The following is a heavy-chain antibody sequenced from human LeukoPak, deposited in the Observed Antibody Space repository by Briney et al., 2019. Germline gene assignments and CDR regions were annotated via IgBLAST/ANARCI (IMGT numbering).Heavy chain of an antibody. CDR2: IYYSGST. D-gene: IGHD4-23*01. CDR1: GGSISSYY. J-gene: IGHJ4*02. Sequence: SETLSLTCTVSGGSISSYYWSWIRQPPGKGLEWIGYIYYSGSTNYNPSLKSRVTISVDTSKNQFSLKLSSVTAADTAVYYCARSWGNSYSFDYWGQGTLVTVSS. CDR3: ARSWGNSYSFDY. V-gene: IGHV4-59*01.